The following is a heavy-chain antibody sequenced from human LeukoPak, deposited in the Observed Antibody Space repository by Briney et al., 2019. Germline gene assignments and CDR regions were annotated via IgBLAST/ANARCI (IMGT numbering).Heavy chain of an antibody. Sequence: GASVKVSCKASGYTFTSYGINWVRQATGQGLEWMGWMNPNSGNTGYAQKFQGRVTITRNTSISTAYMELSSLRSEDTAVYYCARRPPVGDFWTGDYYYYYMDVWGKGTTVTVSS. J-gene: IGHJ6*03. V-gene: IGHV1-8*03. CDR2: MNPNSGNT. CDR1: GYTFTSYG. D-gene: IGHD3-3*01. CDR3: ARRPPVGDFWTGDYYYYYMDV.